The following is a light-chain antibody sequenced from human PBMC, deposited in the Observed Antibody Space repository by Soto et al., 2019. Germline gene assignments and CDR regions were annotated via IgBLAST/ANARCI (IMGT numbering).Light chain of an antibody. V-gene: IGLV2-14*01. Sequence: QSVLTQPASVSGSPGQSITISCTGTSSDVGNYIYVFWFQQHPGKAPKLIISEVSSRPSGVSSRFSGSKSGNTASLTISGLQAEDEAHYYCTSYTTSSTYVFGNGTKVTVL. CDR3: TSYTTSSTYV. CDR2: EVS. CDR1: SSDVGNYIY. J-gene: IGLJ1*01.